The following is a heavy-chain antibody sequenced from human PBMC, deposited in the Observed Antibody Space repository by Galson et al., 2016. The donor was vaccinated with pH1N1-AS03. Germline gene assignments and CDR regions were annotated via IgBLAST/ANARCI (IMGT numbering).Heavy chain of an antibody. J-gene: IGHJ4*02. V-gene: IGHV3-11*01. Sequence: LRLSCAASGFTFDYFYMSWIRQAPGKGLEWISFISTAGITTHYADSVRGRFTISRDNANNSLYLEMTSLRPEDTAIYYCARNWNYFNLWGQGVLVTVSS. D-gene: IGHD1-1*01. CDR1: GFTFDYFY. CDR3: ARNWNYFNL. CDR2: ISTAGITT.